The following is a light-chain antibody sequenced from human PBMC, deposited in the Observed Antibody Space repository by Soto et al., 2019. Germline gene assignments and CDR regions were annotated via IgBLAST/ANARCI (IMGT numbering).Light chain of an antibody. Sequence: EVVLTQSPATLSVSPGERVTLSCRASESIGTNLAWYQQKPGQAPRLVIYHVSSRAAGVPARFSGSGSGTEFTLTISSLQSEDFAVYYCQQYNKWPPWTFGQGTKV. J-gene: IGKJ1*01. V-gene: IGKV3-15*01. CDR1: ESIGTN. CDR3: QQYNKWPPWT. CDR2: HVS.